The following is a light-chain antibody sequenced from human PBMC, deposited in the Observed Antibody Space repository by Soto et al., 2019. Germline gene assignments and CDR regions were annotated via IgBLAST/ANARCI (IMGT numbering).Light chain of an antibody. CDR3: CSYAGDSTPYV. J-gene: IGLJ1*01. V-gene: IGLV2-23*01. Sequence: QSALTQPPSASGSPGQSVTISCTGTKSDIGVYDFVSWYQHHPGKAPRLIIYEGTKRPSGVSNRFSGSKSGNTASLTISGLQAEDEADYYCCSYAGDSTPYVFGTGTKLTVL. CDR1: KSDIGVYDF. CDR2: EGT.